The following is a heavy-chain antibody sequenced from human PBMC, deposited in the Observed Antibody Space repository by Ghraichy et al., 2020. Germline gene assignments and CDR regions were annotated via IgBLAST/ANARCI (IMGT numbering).Heavy chain of an antibody. CDR2: ISVSGGST. V-gene: IGHV3-23*01. J-gene: IGHJ3*02. CDR3: AKDLRRWAFDI. CDR1: GFTFSNSA. Sequence: GGSLRLSCAASGFTFSNSAMSWVRQAPGKGLEWVSAISVSGGSTYPDSVKGRFTISRDNSKNTLYLEMNSLRAEDTAVYYCAKDLRRWAFDIWGQGTMVTVSS. D-gene: IGHD2-15*01.